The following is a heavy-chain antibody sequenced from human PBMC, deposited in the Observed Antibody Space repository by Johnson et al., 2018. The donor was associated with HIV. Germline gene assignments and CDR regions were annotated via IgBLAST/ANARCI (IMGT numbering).Heavy chain of an antibody. D-gene: IGHD1-26*01. V-gene: IGHV3-23*04. Sequence: VQLVESGGGLVQPGGSLRLSCAASGFTFSSYAMSWVRQAPGKGLEWVSAISGSGGSTYYADSVKGRFTISRDNSKNTAYLQMNSLKTEEPAVYYCTVHSGERTDHDAFDIWGQGTMVTVSS. CDR3: TVHSGERTDHDAFDI. CDR1: GFTFSSYA. J-gene: IGHJ3*02. CDR2: ISGSGGST.